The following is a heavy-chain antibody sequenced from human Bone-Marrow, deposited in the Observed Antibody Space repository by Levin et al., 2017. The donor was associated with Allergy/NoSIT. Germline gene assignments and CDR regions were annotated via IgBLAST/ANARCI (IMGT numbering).Heavy chain of an antibody. D-gene: IGHD2-2*01. CDR3: ARGGYCSSTSCLGVGWFDP. Sequence: QAGGSLRLSCAASGFTFSSYEMNWVRQAPGKGLEWVSYISSSGSTIYYADSVKGRFTISRDNAKNSLYLQMNSLRAEDTAVYYCARGGYCSSTSCLGVGWFDPWGQGTLVTVSS. J-gene: IGHJ5*02. V-gene: IGHV3-48*03. CDR1: GFTFSSYE. CDR2: ISSSGSTI.